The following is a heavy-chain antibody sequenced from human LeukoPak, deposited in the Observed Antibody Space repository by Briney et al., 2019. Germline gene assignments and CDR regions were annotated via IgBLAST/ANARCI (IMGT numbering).Heavy chain of an antibody. Sequence: ASVKVSCKASGYTFTGYYMHWVRQAPGQGLEWMGWINPNSGGTNYAQKFQGRVTMTRDTSISTAYMELSRLRSDDTAVYYCARDLGSSWYVYYYYYYMDVWGKGTTVTVSS. D-gene: IGHD6-13*01. CDR1: GYTFTGYY. CDR2: INPNSGGT. J-gene: IGHJ6*03. CDR3: ARDLGSSWYVYYYYYYMDV. V-gene: IGHV1-2*02.